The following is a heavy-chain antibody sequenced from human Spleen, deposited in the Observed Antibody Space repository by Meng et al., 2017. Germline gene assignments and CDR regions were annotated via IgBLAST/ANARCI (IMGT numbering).Heavy chain of an antibody. V-gene: IGHV4-39*01. J-gene: IGHJ5*02. Sequence: QPQLQESGPGLVKPSEALSLTCSFSGGSISTSGYYRGWIRQPPGKGLEWIGSIGHSGFTYYTPSVKSRVTVSIDTSKSQFSLKLTSVTAADTAVYFCVRSSAWVRTGFDPWGQGTLVTVSS. CDR2: IGHSGFT. CDR1: GGSISTSGYY. CDR3: VRSSAWVRTGFDP. D-gene: IGHD3-22*01.